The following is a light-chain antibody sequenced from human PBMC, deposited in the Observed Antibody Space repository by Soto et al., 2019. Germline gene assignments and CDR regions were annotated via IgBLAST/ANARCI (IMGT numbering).Light chain of an antibody. CDR3: QQYNNWPRT. J-gene: IGKJ1*01. CDR1: QSISGN. CDR2: GAS. Sequence: EIVMTQSPATLSVSPGESATLSCRASQSISGNLAWYQQKPGLAPRLLIYGASTRATGIPARLSGSGSGTEFTLTISSLQSEDFAVYYCQQYNNWPRTFGQGTKVDI. V-gene: IGKV3-15*01.